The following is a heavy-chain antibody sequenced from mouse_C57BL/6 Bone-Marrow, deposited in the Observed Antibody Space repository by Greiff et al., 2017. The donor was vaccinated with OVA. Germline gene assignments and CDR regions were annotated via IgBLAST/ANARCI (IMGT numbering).Heavy chain of an antibody. D-gene: IGHD1-1*01. V-gene: IGHV7-3*01. J-gene: IGHJ1*03. CDR3: ARSPITTVVAHWYFDV. CDR1: GFTFTDYY. CDR2: IRNKANGYTT. Sequence: DVQLVESGGGLVQPGGSLSLSCAASGFTFTDYYMSWVRQPPGKALEWLGFIRNKANGYTTEYSASVKGRFTISRDNSQSNLYRQKNALRAEDSATYYCARSPITTVVAHWYFDVWGTGTTVTVSS.